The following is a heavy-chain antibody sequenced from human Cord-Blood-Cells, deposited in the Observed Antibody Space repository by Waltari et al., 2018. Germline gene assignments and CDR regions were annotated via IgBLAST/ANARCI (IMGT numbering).Heavy chain of an antibody. CDR2: INPSGGST. Sequence: QVQLVQSGAEVKKPGASVKVSCKASGYTFTRYYMHLVRQAPGQGLEWMGIINPSGGSTSYAQKFQGRVTMTRDTATSTVYMELSSLRSEDTAVYYCAICFFGVGYYFDYWGQGTLVTVSS. V-gene: IGHV1-46*01. CDR1: GYTFTRYY. D-gene: IGHD3-3*01. J-gene: IGHJ4*02. CDR3: AICFFGVGYYFDY.